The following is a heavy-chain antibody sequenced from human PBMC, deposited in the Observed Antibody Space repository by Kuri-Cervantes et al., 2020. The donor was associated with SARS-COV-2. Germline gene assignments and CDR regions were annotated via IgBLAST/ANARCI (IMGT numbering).Heavy chain of an antibody. D-gene: IGHD7-27*01. V-gene: IGHV3-73*01. CDR1: GFLFSASA. Sequence: GGSLRLSCEVSGFLFSASAIHWVRQGSGKGLEWVGRVRGKANNYATAYAASVKGRFTISRDNAKNSLYLQMNSLRAEDTAVYYCARDLRLGKSLDYWGQGTLVTVSS. CDR2: VRGKANNYAT. J-gene: IGHJ4*02. CDR3: ARDLRLGKSLDY.